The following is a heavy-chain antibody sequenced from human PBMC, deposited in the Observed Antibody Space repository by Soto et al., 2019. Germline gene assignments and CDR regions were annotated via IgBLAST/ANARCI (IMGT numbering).Heavy chain of an antibody. Sequence: GASVKVSCKASGNTVPNYSIHWVRQAPGQRLELMGWINRGNGNNYYSEHFQGRVTFTTDTSAGTVYMQLSSLTSEDTAVYYCARDDSGFSGSHYIDYFNCCGQGARVTVSS. CDR1: GNTVPNYS. D-gene: IGHD1-26*01. CDR2: INRGNGNN. CDR3: ARDDSGFSGSHYIDYFNC. J-gene: IGHJ4*02. V-gene: IGHV1-3*01.